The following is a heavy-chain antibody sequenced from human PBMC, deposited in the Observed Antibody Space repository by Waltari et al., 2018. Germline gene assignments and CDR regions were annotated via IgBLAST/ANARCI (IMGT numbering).Heavy chain of an antibody. D-gene: IGHD2-2*01. Sequence: QVQLVQSGAEVKKPGSSVKVSCKASGGTFSSYANSWVRPAPGQGLEWRGGIIPILGTANYAQKFQGRVTITADESTSTAYMELSSLRSEDTAVYYCARGGGDIVVVPAAFFDIWGQGTMVTVSS. CDR3: ARGGGDIVVVPAAFFDI. J-gene: IGHJ3*02. V-gene: IGHV1-69*01. CDR1: GGTFSSYA. CDR2: IIPILGTA.